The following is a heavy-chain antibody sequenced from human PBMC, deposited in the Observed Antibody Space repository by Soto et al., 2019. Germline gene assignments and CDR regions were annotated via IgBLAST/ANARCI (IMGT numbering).Heavy chain of an antibody. Sequence: PGGSLRLSCAASGFTFSSYGMHWVRQAPGKGLEWVAVIWYDVSNKYYADSVKGRFTISRDNSKNTLYLQMNSLRAEDTAVYYCARAHSSGYYYVYYYYYGRDGWGKKTTVNVSS. J-gene: IGHJ6*04. D-gene: IGHD3-22*01. V-gene: IGHV3-33*01. CDR1: GFTFSSYG. CDR2: IWYDVSNK. CDR3: ARAHSSGYYYVYYYYYGRDG.